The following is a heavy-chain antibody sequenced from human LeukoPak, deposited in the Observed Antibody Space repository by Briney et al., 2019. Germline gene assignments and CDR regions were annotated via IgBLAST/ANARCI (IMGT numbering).Heavy chain of an antibody. J-gene: IGHJ5*02. V-gene: IGHV3-23*01. Sequence: GGSLRLSCAASGFTFSSYAMSWVRQAPGKGLEWVSAISGSRGTTYYADSVKGRFTISRDNSKNTLYLQMNRLRAEDTAVYYCAEDAYLGSNWLDPWGQGTLVTVSS. CDR1: GFTFSSYA. CDR3: AEDAYLGSNWLDP. CDR2: ISGSRGTT. D-gene: IGHD7-27*01.